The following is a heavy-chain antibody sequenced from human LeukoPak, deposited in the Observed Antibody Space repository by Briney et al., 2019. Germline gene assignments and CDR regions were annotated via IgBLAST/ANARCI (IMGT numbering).Heavy chain of an antibody. CDR2: ISASGGST. V-gene: IGHV3-23*01. D-gene: IGHD1-26*01. CDR3: IRHSSGSELT. J-gene: IGHJ5*02. CDR1: GFTFSSYG. Sequence: PGGSLRLSCAASGFTFSSYGMGWVRQAPGKGLDWVSTISASGGSTYYADSVKGRFTISRDNSKNTLYPQMNSLKIEDTALYYCIRHSSGSELTWGQGTLVIVSS.